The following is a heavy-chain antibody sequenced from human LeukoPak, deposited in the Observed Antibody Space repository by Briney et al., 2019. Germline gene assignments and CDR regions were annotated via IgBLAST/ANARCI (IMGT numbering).Heavy chain of an antibody. J-gene: IGHJ4*02. V-gene: IGHV3-30*03. D-gene: IGHD3-16*02. CDR2: ISYDGSNK. CDR1: GFTFSSYG. CDR3: ARGGHYDSVWGRYRQKDGFDY. Sequence: GGSLRLSCAASGFTFSSYGMHWVRQAPGKGLEWVAVISYDGSNKYYADSVKGRFTISRDNAKNSLYLQMNSLRVEDTAVYYCARGGHYDSVWGRYRQKDGFDYWGQGTLVTVSS.